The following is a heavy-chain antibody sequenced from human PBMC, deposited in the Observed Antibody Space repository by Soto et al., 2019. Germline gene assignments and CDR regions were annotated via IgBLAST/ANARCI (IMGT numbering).Heavy chain of an antibody. Sequence: PGGSLRLSCAASGFTFSSYGMHWVRQAPGKGLEWVAVIWYDGSNKYYADSVKGRFTISRDNSKNTLYLQMNSLRAEDTAVYYCARLGYSYGNKGYYYYGMDVWGQGTTVTVSS. CDR3: ARLGYSYGNKGYYYYGMDV. D-gene: IGHD5-18*01. CDR2: IWYDGSNK. CDR1: GFTFSSYG. V-gene: IGHV3-33*01. J-gene: IGHJ6*02.